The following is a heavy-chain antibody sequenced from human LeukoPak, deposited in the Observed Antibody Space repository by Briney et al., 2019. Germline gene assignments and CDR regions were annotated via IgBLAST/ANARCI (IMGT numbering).Heavy chain of an antibody. CDR2: IWYDGSNK. J-gene: IGHJ4*02. CDR3: ARCLGGGGSHGPFDY. D-gene: IGHD5-18*01. V-gene: IGHV3-33*01. CDR1: GFTFSSYG. Sequence: GGSLRLSCAASGFTFSSYGIHWVRQAPGKGLEWVAVIWYDGSNKDYADSVKGRFTISRDNSKNTLYLQMNSLRAEDTAVYYCARCLGGGGSHGPFDYWGQGTLVTDSS.